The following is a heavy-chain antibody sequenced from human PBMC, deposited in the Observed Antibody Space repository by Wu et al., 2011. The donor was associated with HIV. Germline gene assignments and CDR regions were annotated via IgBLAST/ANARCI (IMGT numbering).Heavy chain of an antibody. D-gene: IGHD1-26*01. CDR2: IRPDRGDT. CDR1: GYTFTGHY. V-gene: IGHV1-2*02. CDR3: ARRSGSYPDAFDI. Sequence: QVQLVQSGAEVKNSGASVKVSCKASGYTFTGHYIHWLRQAPGQGFEWMGWIRPDRGDTNYAQNFQDRVTMTRDTSISTAYMELSRLRFDDTAVYYCARRSGSYPDAFDIWGQGTMVTVSS. J-gene: IGHJ3*02.